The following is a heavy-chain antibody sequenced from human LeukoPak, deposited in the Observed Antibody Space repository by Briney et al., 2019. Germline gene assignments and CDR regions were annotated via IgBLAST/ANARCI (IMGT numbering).Heavy chain of an antibody. V-gene: IGHV1-2*02. CDR1: GYTFTGYY. D-gene: IGHD5-12*01. Sequence: GESLKVSCKASGYTFTGYYIHWVRQAPGQGLEWMGWINPNSGGTNYAQKFQGRVTMTRDTSITYMELSRLRSDDTALYYCARAYSGYEAFDYWGQGTLVTVSS. CDR2: INPNSGGT. J-gene: IGHJ4*02. CDR3: ARAYSGYEAFDY.